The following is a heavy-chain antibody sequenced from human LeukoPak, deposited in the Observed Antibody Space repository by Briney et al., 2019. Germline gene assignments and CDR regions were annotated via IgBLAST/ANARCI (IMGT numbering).Heavy chain of an antibody. J-gene: IGHJ1*01. Sequence: SGPTLVNPTQTLTLTCTFSGFSLASSGVGVGWIRQPPGKALEWLALIYWNGDDRYSPSLRSRLTITKDTSRNLVVLTMTNVDPVDTATYHCAHRQMAYDWWSLMQHWGPGIRVTVSS. D-gene: IGHD3-16*01. CDR3: AHRQMAYDWWSLMQH. CDR1: GFSLASSGVG. V-gene: IGHV2-5*01. CDR2: IYWNGDD.